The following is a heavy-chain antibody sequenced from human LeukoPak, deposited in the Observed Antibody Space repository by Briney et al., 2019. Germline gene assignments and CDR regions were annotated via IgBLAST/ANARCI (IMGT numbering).Heavy chain of an antibody. Sequence: SETLSLTCTVSSGSISSYNWSWIRQPPGKGLEWIGYIHYSGSTYYNPSLKSRVTISVDTSKNQFSLKLSSVTAADTAVYYCARQTAPPDIWGQGTMVTVSS. CDR3: ARQTAPPDI. CDR1: SGSISSYN. D-gene: IGHD5-18*01. V-gene: IGHV4-59*08. J-gene: IGHJ3*02. CDR2: IHYSGST.